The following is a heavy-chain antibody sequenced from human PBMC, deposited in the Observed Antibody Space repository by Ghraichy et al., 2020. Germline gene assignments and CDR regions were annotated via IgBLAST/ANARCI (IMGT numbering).Heavy chain of an antibody. D-gene: IGHD2-2*01. CDR1: GFIFKNYA. CDR2: IDDTGSST. CDR3: AKDRRGIVLLPFWFDP. J-gene: IGHJ5*02. V-gene: IGHV3-23*01. Sequence: GESLNISCAASGFIFKNYAMSWVRQTPGKGLEWVSSIDDTGSSTYYALSVKGRVAISRDNSKNTLYLQMNSLRADDTAMYYCAKDRRGIVLLPFWFDPWGQGTLVTVSS.